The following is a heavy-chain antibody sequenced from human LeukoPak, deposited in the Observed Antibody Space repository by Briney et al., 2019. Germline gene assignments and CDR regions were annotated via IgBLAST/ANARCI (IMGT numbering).Heavy chain of an antibody. CDR1: GDSISSSSSY. CDR2: IYYSGST. D-gene: IGHD3-3*01. Sequence: PSETLSLTCTVSGDSISSSSSYWGWIRQPPGEGLEWIGSIYYSGSTYYNPSLKSRVTISVDTSKNQFSLKLSSVTAADTAVYYCARANKYYDFWSGYSGRGWFDPWGQGTLVTVSS. V-gene: IGHV4-39*07. CDR3: ARANKYYDFWSGYSGRGWFDP. J-gene: IGHJ5*02.